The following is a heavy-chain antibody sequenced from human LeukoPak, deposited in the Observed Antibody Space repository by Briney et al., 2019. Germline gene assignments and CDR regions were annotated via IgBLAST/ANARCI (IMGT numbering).Heavy chain of an antibody. CDR2: ISWNSGSI. J-gene: IGHJ3*02. Sequence: PGGSLRLSCAASGFTFDDYAMHWVRQAPGKGLEWVSGISWNSGSIGYADSVKGRFTISRDNAKNSQYLQMNSLRAEDTAVYYCARAIRLSGAFDIWGQGTMVTVSS. CDR3: ARAIRLSGAFDI. CDR1: GFTFDDYA. V-gene: IGHV3-9*01. D-gene: IGHD3-10*01.